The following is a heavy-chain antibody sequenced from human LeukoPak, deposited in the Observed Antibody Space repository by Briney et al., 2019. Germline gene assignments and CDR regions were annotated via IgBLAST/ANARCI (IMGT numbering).Heavy chain of an antibody. V-gene: IGHV1-2*02. Sequence: ASVKVSCKASGYTFTNYAMHWVRQAPGQGLEWMGWITPGGGTNYPQKFQGRVAITWDTSITTTYMDLSRLTSDDTAMYYCARDRYGDGFAHFDYWGQGALVTVPS. CDR1: GYTFTNYA. D-gene: IGHD5-24*01. CDR2: ITPGGGT. CDR3: ARDRYGDGFAHFDY. J-gene: IGHJ4*02.